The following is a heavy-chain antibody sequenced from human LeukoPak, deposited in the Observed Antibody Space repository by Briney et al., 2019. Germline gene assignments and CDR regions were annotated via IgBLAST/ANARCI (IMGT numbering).Heavy chain of an antibody. J-gene: IGHJ4*02. D-gene: IGHD1-26*01. Sequence: GSLRLSCAASGFTLSDHYMDWVRQAPGKGLEWVGRTRDKANSYTTEYAASVKGRFTISRDDSKNSLYLQMNSLKTEDTAVYYCARVQKVAVTTIDYWGQGTLVTVSS. CDR1: GFTLSDHY. V-gene: IGHV3-72*01. CDR2: TRDKANSYTT. CDR3: ARVQKVAVTTIDY.